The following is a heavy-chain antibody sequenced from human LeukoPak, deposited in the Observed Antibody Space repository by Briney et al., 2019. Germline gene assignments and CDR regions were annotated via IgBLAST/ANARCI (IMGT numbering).Heavy chain of an antibody. V-gene: IGHV4-4*02. D-gene: IGHD2-21*02. Sequence: SGTLSLTCTVSGDSFISTNWWNWVRQPPGKGLEWIGEISDGGSTNYNPSLKSRVTISVDQSKKQLSLKLSSVTAADTAVYFCTRTWGYCGGDCYYWFDPWGQGTLVTVSS. CDR2: ISDGGST. CDR1: GDSFISTNW. CDR3: TRTWGYCGGDCYYWFDP. J-gene: IGHJ5*02.